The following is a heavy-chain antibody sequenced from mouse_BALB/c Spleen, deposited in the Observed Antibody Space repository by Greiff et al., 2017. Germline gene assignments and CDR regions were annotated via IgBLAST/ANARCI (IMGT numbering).Heavy chain of an antibody. Sequence: EVKLMESGPGLVKPSQSLSLTCSVTGYSITSGYYWNWIRQFPGNQLEWMGYISYDGSNNYNPSLKNRISITRDTSKNQFFLKLNSVTTEDTATYYCAKEEEIYFGAMDDWGQGTSVTVSS. CDR2: ISYDGSN. J-gene: IGHJ4*01. V-gene: IGHV3-6*02. D-gene: IGHD2-1*01. CDR1: GYSITSGYY. CDR3: AKEEEIYFGAMDD.